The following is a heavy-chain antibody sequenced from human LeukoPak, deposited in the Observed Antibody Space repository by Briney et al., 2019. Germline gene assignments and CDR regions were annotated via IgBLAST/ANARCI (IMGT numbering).Heavy chain of an antibody. CDR1: GFTFGSYS. CDR3: ARAHPRYYYDF. V-gene: IGHV3-21*01. CDR2: ISSSSSYI. D-gene: IGHD1-14*01. J-gene: IGHJ4*02. Sequence: GGSLRLSCAASGFTFGSYSMNWVRPAPGKGLEWVSSISSSSSYIYYADSVKGRFTISRDNAKNSLYLQMNSLRAEDTAVYYCARAHPRYYYDFWGQGTLVTVSS.